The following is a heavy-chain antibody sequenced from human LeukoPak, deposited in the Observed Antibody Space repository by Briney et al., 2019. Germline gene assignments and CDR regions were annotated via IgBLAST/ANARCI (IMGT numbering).Heavy chain of an antibody. CDR3: ARGHTGWFGDLFASGNTRYYFDY. CDR2: INHSGST. CDR1: GGSFSGYY. V-gene: IGHV4-34*01. D-gene: IGHD3-10*01. Sequence: SSETLSLTCAVYGGSFSGYYWSWIRQSPGKGLEWIGEINHSGSTNYNPSLKSRVTISVDTSKNQFSLKLSSVTAADTAVYYCARGHTGWFGDLFASGNTRYYFDYWGQGTLVTVSS. J-gene: IGHJ4*02.